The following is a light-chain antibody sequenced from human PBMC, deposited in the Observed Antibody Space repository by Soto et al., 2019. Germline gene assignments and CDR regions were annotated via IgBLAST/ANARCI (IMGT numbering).Light chain of an antibody. CDR3: QQSYSTPPT. CDR1: QSISSY. CDR2: AAS. J-gene: IGKJ1*01. Sequence: DIQMTQSPSSLSASVGDRVTITCRASQSISSYLNWYQQKPGKAPKLLIYAASSLQSGVPSRFSGSGSGTDFTLTISRLQPEDFANYYCQQSYSTPPTFCQGTKVEIK. V-gene: IGKV1-39*01.